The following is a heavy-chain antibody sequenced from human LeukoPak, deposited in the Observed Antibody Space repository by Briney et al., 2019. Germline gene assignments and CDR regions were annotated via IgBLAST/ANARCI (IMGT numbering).Heavy chain of an antibody. CDR2: MQSTGNS. Sequence: SETVSLTCSVSGVSISTYHWNWIRKPPGKGLEWIGYMQSTGNSKYNPSLRSRVNMFVDTSKNQAALILSSVTAADTAVYYCARDKQHSYGRYFDHWGQGALVTVSS. J-gene: IGHJ4*02. CDR1: GVSISTYH. D-gene: IGHD3-16*01. V-gene: IGHV4-59*01. CDR3: ARDKQHSYGRYFDH.